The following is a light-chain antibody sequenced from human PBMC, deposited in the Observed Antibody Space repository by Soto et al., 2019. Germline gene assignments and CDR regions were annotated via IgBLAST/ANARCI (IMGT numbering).Light chain of an antibody. CDR2: GAS. J-gene: IGKJ1*01. CDR3: QKYNSAPWT. CDR1: QDISNY. V-gene: IGKV1-27*01. Sequence: DLQMTQSPSSLSASVGDRVTITCRASQDISNYLAWFQQKPGKVPKLLIYGASTLQSGVPSRFRGSGSGTDFTLTISSLQPEDVSTYYCQKYNSAPWTFGQGTKVEIK.